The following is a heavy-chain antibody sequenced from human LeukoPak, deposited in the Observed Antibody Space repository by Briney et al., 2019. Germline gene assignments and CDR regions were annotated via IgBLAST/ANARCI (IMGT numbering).Heavy chain of an antibody. V-gene: IGHV3-33*03. CDR2: IWYVGSNK. D-gene: IGHD3-16*01. CDR3: ARGGGAPDY. Sequence: GGSLRLSCAASGFTFSSYGMHWVRQAPGKGLEWVAVIWYVGSNKYYADSVKGRFTISRDNAKNSLFLQMNSLRAEDTALYYCARGGGAPDYWGQGTLVTVSS. J-gene: IGHJ4*02. CDR1: GFTFSSYG.